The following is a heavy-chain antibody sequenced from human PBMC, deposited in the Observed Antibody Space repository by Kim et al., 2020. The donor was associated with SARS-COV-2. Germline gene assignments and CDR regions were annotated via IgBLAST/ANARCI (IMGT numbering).Heavy chain of an antibody. CDR2: INPSSGST. Sequence: ASVKVSCKASGYTFTTYYIHWVRQAPGQGLEWMGLINPSSGSTKYAKNFQGRVTMNRDASTTTVYMEVSSLRSEDTAVYFCARDLEPFGDYVSRSPDANDYWGQGTLVTVSS. CDR1: GYTFTTYY. V-gene: IGHV1-46*01. J-gene: IGHJ4*02. CDR3: ARDLEPFGDYVSRSPDANDY. D-gene: IGHD4-17*01.